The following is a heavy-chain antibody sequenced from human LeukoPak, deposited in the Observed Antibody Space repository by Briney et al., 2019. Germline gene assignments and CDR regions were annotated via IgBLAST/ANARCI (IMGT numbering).Heavy chain of an antibody. CDR3: ARVLHKRNYDSSDYYGS. CDR2: IKQDRSEK. CDR1: GFTFTNYW. J-gene: IGHJ5*02. Sequence: PGGSLRLSCAASGFTFTNYWMSWVRQAPGKGLELVANIKQDRSEKYYVGSVKGRFTISRDNAKNSLYLQMNSLRAEDTAVYYCARVLHKRNYDSSDYYGSWGQGTLVTVSS. V-gene: IGHV3-7*04. D-gene: IGHD3-22*01.